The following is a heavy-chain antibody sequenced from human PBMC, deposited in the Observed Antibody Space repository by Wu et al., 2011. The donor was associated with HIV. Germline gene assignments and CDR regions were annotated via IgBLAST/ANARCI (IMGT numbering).Heavy chain of an antibody. J-gene: IGHJ3*01. D-gene: IGHD2/OR15-2a*01. CDR3: AKHRRKRLLTDAFDV. CDR2: INPLDSDA. V-gene: IGHV5-51*01. Sequence: VQLVQSGAEVKKPGESLKISCKGSDNSFVNYWIGWVRQMPGKGLEWMGIINPLDSDARYSPSFRGQVTISVDKSIGVAYLQWSSLKASDTALYYCAKHRRKRLLTDAFDVWGQGTMVIVSS. CDR1: DNSFVNYW.